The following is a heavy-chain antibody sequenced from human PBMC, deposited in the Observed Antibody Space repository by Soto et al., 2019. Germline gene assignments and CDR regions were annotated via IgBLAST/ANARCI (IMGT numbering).Heavy chain of an antibody. CDR2: ISHLEST. D-gene: IGHD5-12*01. V-gene: IGHV4-30-2*01. Sequence: SETLSLTCTLSGASITYGGHSWSWIRQPPGKDLEWLGYISHLESTFYNPSFQSRLTLSIDRSKNQFSLKLASMTAADTAVYYCARGGGYDPFDYWGQGTLVTVSS. J-gene: IGHJ4*02. CDR3: ARGGGYDPFDY. CDR1: GASITYGGHS.